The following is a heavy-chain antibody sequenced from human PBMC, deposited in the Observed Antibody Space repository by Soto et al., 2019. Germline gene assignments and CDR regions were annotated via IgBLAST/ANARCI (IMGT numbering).Heavy chain of an antibody. Sequence: EVQLVESGGGLVKPGGSLRLSCADSVFTFSNAWMSWVRHAPGKGLEWVGRIKSKTDGGTTDYAAPVKGRFTISRDDSKNTLYLQMNSLKTEDTAVYYCTTDEIGFFDYWGQGTLVTVSS. CDR3: TTDEIGFFDY. J-gene: IGHJ4*02. CDR2: IKSKTDGGTT. CDR1: VFTFSNAW. V-gene: IGHV3-15*01.